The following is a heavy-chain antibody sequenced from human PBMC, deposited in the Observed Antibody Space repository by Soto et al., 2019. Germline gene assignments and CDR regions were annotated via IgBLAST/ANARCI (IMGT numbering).Heavy chain of an antibody. V-gene: IGHV1-3*01. CDR2: INAGNGNT. CDR3: ARDLGYALPDY. Sequence: GASVKVSCKASGYTFTSYAMHWVRQAPGQRLEWMGWINAGNGNTKYSQKFQGRVTITRDTSASTAYVELSSLRSEDTAVYYCARDLGYALPDYWGQGTLVTVSS. D-gene: IGHD2-15*01. J-gene: IGHJ4*02. CDR1: GYTFTSYA.